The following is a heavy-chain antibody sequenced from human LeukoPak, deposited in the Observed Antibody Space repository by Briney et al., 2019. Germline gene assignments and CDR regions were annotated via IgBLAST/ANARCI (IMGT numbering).Heavy chain of an antibody. CDR1: GYTFTGYY. J-gene: IGHJ4*02. V-gene: IGHV1-2*02. CDR2: INPNSGGT. CDR3: ATPPRGYSYGYFDY. D-gene: IGHD5-18*01. Sequence: ASVKVSCKASGYTFTGYYMHWVRQAPGQGLEWMGWINPNSGGTNYAQKFQGRVTMTRDTSISTAYMELSSLRSEDTAVYYCATPPRGYSYGYFDYWGQGTLVTVSS.